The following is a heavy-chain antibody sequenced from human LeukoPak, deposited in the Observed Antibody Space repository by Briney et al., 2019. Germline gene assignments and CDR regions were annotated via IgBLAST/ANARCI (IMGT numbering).Heavy chain of an antibody. D-gene: IGHD1-26*01. CDR3: ARDRVGALHDAFDL. CDR2: ISSSCSYI. V-gene: IGHV3-21*01. CDR1: GFTFNSYS. J-gene: IGHJ3*01. Sequence: GGSLRLSCAASGFTFNSYSKKWVRQAPGKGLELVSSISSSCSYIYYADSVKGRLTNSRDNAKNSLYLQMNSLRAEDTAVYYCARDRVGALHDAFDLWGQGTMVTVSS.